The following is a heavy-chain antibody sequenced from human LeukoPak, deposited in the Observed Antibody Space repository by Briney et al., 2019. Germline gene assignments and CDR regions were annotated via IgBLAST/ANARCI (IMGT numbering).Heavy chain of an antibody. CDR1: GGSFSGYY. J-gene: IGHJ6*02. CDR2: INHSGST. CDR3: ARGLQLWATERYYYYYYGMDV. Sequence: SETLSLTCAVYGGSFSGYYWSWIRQPPGKGLEWIGEINHSGSTNYNPSLKSRVTISVDTSKNQFSLKLSSVTAADTAVYYCARGLQLWATERYYYYYYGMDVWGQGTTVTVSS. V-gene: IGHV4-34*01. D-gene: IGHD5-18*01.